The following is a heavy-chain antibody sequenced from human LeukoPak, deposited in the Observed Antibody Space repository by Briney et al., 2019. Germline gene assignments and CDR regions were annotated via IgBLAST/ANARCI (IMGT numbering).Heavy chain of an antibody. CDR2: IYYSGST. V-gene: IGHV4-31*03. D-gene: IGHD3-10*01. CDR3: ARLYGSGKNYFDY. Sequence: PSRTLSLTCTVSGGSIRSDNYYWNWIRQHPGKGLEWIGNIYYSGSTYYNPSLKSRVTLVVDTSKNQFSLQLTSVSTADTAVYYCARLYGSGKNYFDYWGQGTLVTVSS. CDR1: GGSIRSDNYY. J-gene: IGHJ4*02.